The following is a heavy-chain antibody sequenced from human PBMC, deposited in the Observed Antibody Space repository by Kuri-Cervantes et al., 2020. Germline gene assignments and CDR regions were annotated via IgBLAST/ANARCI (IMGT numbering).Heavy chain of an antibody. CDR1: GGSFSGSY. V-gene: IGHV4-34*01. Sequence: SETLSLTCAVYGGSFSGSYWSWIRQPPGKGLEWIGEIYHSGSTNYNPSPKSRVTISVVTSKNQFSLKLCSVTAADTAVYYCASDSSGYYYFDFWGQGTLVTVSS. J-gene: IGHJ4*02. CDR2: IYHSGST. CDR3: ASDSSGYYYFDF. D-gene: IGHD3-22*01.